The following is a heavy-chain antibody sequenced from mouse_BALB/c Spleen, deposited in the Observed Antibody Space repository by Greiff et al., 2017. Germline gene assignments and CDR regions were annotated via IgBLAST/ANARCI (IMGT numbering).Heavy chain of an antibody. CDR1: GFSLTGYG. D-gene: IGHD2-4*01. CDR3: ARDSRNYEDYAMDY. J-gene: IGHJ4*01. V-gene: IGHV2-6-7*01. Sequence: QVQLKESGPGLVAPSQSLSITCTVSGFSLTGYGVNWVRQPPGKGLEWLGMIWGDGSTDYNSALKSRLSISKDNSKSQVFLKMNSLQTDDTARYYGARDSRNYEDYAMDYWGQGTSVTVSS. CDR2: IWGDGST.